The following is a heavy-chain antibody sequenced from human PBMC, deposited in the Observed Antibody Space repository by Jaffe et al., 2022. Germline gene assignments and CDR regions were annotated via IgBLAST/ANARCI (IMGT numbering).Heavy chain of an antibody. CDR2: IYYSGRT. CDR1: GDSISSSSYY. J-gene: IGHJ4*02. Sequence: QLQLQESGPGLVKPSETLSLTCTVSGDSISSSSYYWAWIRQPPGKGLEWIGSIYYSGRTFYNPSLKSRVTISVDTSKNQFSLKLSSVTAADTAVYYCARRIIVATIDYWGQGTLVTVSS. CDR3: ARRIIVATIDY. D-gene: IGHD5-12*01. V-gene: IGHV4-39*01.